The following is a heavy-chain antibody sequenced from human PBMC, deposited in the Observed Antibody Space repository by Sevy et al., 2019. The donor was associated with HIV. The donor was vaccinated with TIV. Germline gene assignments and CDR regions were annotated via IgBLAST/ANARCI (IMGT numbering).Heavy chain of an antibody. J-gene: IGHJ4*02. CDR2: IHYSGRT. CDR3: AREATGAFDY. CDR1: GGSITTYY. V-gene: IGHV4-59*01. Sequence: SETLSLTCTVSGGSITTYYWSWIRQPPGKGLEWMWYIHYSGRTNYNPSLKSRFTISVDTSKHQFSLKLTSVTAADTAVYYCAREATGAFDYWGQGTLVTVSS. D-gene: IGHD5-12*01.